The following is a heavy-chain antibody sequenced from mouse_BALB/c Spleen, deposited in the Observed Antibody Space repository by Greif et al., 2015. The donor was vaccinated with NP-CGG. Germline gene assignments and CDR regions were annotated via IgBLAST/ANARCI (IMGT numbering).Heavy chain of an antibody. D-gene: IGHD1-1*01. CDR2: IWSDGST. CDR3: ARHHYGSSYYYAMDY. Sequence: VQLQQSGPDLVAPSQSLSITCTVSGFSLTSYGVHWVRQPPGKGLEWLVVIWSDGSTTYNSALKSRLSISKDNSKSQVFLNMNSLQTDDTAMYYCARHHYGSSYYYAMDYWGQGTSVTVSS. V-gene: IGHV2-6-2*01. CDR1: GFSLTSYG. J-gene: IGHJ4*01.